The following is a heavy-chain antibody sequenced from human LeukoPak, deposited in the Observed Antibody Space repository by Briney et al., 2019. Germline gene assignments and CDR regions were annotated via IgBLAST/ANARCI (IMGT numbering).Heavy chain of an antibody. Sequence: GGSLSLTCVASGFTFSSYAMNWVRQAQGPGLEWVRVISGSGGSTYYADAMKGRFTISRDNSKNTLYLQMNSLRAEDTAVYYCAKETPAMFRGDYYGMDVWGQGTTVTVSS. J-gene: IGHJ6*02. D-gene: IGHD5-18*01. CDR3: AKETPAMFRGDYYGMDV. CDR2: ISGSGGST. CDR1: GFTFSSYA. V-gene: IGHV3-23*01.